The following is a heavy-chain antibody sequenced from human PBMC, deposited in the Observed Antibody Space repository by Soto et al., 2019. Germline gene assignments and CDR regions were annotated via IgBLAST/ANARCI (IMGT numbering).Heavy chain of an antibody. CDR2: ISYDGSNK. D-gene: IGHD6-6*01. CDR3: AREGQLFNYYYYGMDV. J-gene: IGHJ6*02. CDR1: GFTFSSYA. Sequence: QVQLVESGGGVVQPGRSLRLSCAASGFTFSSYAMHWVRQAPGKGLEWVAVISYDGSNKYYADSVKGRFTISRDNSKNTLYLQMNSLRAEDTAVYYCAREGQLFNYYYYGMDVWGQGTTVTVSS. V-gene: IGHV3-30-3*01.